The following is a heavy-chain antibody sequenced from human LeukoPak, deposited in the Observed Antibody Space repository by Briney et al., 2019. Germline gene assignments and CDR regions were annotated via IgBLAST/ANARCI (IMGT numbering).Heavy chain of an antibody. Sequence: PGGSLRLSCAASGFTFSSYEMNWVRQAPGKGLEWVSYISSSGSTIYYADSVKGRFTISRDNAKNSLYLQMNSLRAEDTAVYYCARGVVTAGPSGYWGQGTLVTVSS. D-gene: IGHD2-21*02. CDR1: GFTFSSYE. CDR3: ARGVVTAGPSGY. V-gene: IGHV3-48*03. J-gene: IGHJ4*02. CDR2: ISSSGSTI.